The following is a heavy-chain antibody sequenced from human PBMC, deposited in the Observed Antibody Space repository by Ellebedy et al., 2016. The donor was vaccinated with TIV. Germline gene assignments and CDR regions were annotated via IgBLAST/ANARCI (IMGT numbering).Heavy chain of an antibody. Sequence: ASVKVSXXASGYTFTTYDINWVRQATGQGLEWMGWMNPHSGNTGSAQKFQGRVTMTRNTSISTAYMELSSLRSEDTAVYYCARRSYDFWNGYPYYYYYYYMDVWGKGTTVTVSS. V-gene: IGHV1-8*01. CDR3: ARRSYDFWNGYPYYYYYYYMDV. CDR2: MNPHSGNT. J-gene: IGHJ6*03. D-gene: IGHD3-3*01. CDR1: GYTFTTYD.